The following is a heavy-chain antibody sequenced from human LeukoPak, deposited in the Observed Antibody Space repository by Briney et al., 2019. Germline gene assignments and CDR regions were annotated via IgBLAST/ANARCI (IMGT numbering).Heavy chain of an antibody. D-gene: IGHD4-17*01. CDR2: ITGSSDYI. CDR1: GFTFSTYA. J-gene: IGHJ3*02. Sequence: GGSLRLSCAASGFTFSTYAMSWVRQAPGKGLEWVSSITGSSDYIYYADSVKGRFTISRDNAKNSVYLQMNSLRAEDTAVYYCARDDGGDLNDAFDIWGQGTMVTVSS. CDR3: ARDDGGDLNDAFDI. V-gene: IGHV3-21*01.